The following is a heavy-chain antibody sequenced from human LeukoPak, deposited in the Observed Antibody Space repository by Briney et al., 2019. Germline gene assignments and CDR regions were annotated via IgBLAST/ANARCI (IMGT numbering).Heavy chain of an antibody. CDR1: GFTFSSYA. V-gene: IGHV3-30-3*01. J-gene: IGHJ4*02. Sequence: GRSLRLSCAASGFTFSSYAMHWVRQAPGKGLEWVAVISYDGSNKYYADSVKGRFTISGDNSKTTLYQQMNSLRAEDTAVYYCARGRIAVAGPFDYWGQGTLVTVSS. CDR2: ISYDGSNK. CDR3: ARGRIAVAGPFDY. D-gene: IGHD6-19*01.